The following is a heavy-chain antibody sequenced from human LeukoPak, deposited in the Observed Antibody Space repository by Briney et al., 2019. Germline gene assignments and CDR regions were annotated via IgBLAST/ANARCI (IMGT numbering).Heavy chain of an antibody. CDR3: AADRFRVDNWFGIHFDY. Sequence: ASVKVSCKASGFTFTSSAVQWVRQARGQRLEWIGWIVVGSGNTNYAQKFQERVTITRDMSTSTAYMELSSLRSEDTAVYYCAADRFRVDNWFGIHFDYWGQGTLVTVSS. CDR1: GFTFTSSA. CDR2: IVVGSGNT. D-gene: IGHD3-10*01. V-gene: IGHV1-58*01. J-gene: IGHJ4*02.